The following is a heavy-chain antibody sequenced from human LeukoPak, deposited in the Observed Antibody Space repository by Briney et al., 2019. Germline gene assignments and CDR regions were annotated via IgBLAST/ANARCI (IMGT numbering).Heavy chain of an antibody. D-gene: IGHD3-9*01. CDR1: GFTFTIYW. V-gene: IGHV3-7*01. CDR2: IDQDGREK. J-gene: IGHJ4*02. Sequence: GGSLRLSCAASGFTFTIYWMSWVRQAPGKGLEWVANIDQDGREKSFVDSVRGRFSSSRDNAKNTLYLQMNSLRVEDTAVYYCARGRYLDWLPYFFDYWGQGTLVTVSS. CDR3: ARGRYLDWLPYFFDY.